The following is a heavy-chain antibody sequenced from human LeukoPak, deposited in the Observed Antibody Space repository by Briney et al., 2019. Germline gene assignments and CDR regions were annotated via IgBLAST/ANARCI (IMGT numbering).Heavy chain of an antibody. CDR1: GFTFSNAW. Sequence: GGALRLSCAASGFTFSNAWMSWVRQAPGKGLEWVGRIKSKTDGGTTDYAAPVKGRFTISRDDSKNTLYLQMNSLKTEDTAVYYCTTEKPKGYCSSTSCYDIVDAFDIWGQGTMVTVSS. CDR3: TTEKPKGYCSSTSCYDIVDAFDI. D-gene: IGHD2-2*01. J-gene: IGHJ3*02. V-gene: IGHV3-15*01. CDR2: IKSKTDGGTT.